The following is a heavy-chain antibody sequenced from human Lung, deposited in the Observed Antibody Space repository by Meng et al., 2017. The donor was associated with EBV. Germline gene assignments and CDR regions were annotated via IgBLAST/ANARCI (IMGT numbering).Heavy chain of an antibody. D-gene: IGHD3-22*01. V-gene: IGHV1-69*01. CDR1: VGTFSRYA. J-gene: IGHJ4*02. Sequence: QVRLVQSGAEVNKPGSSVKVSCKASVGTFSRYAISWVRQAPGQGLDWMGGIIPVFGTANYAQKFQGRVTITADASTSTVYMELSSLRFEDTALYYCARGPDSGGYFYFYWGQGTLVTVSS. CDR3: ARGPDSGGYFYFY. CDR2: IIPVFGTA.